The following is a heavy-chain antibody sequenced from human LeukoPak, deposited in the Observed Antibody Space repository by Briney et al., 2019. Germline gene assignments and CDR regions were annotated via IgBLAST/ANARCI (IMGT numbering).Heavy chain of an antibody. CDR2: IRADGITA. CDR3: AKDYY. J-gene: IGHJ4*02. CDR1: GFTFSAYA. V-gene: IGHV3-43*02. Sequence: PGGSLRLSCEASGFTFSAYAMTWVRQAPGKGLEWVSLIRADGITAYYADSVKGRFTISRDSSKNSLYLQMNSLRTEDSALYYCAKDYYWGQGTLVTVSS.